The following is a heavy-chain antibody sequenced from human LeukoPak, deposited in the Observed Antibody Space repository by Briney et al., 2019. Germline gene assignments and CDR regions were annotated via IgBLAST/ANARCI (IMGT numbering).Heavy chain of an antibody. CDR1: GFTFSDYS. CDR3: AREAGYCSSTSCEEDYYYYYMDV. CDR2: IGLASGFT. Sequence: GGSLRLSCAASGFTFSDYSMNWVRQAPGRGLEWLSYIGLASGFTSYADSVKGRFTISSDTARNSLYLHLNSLRAEDMAVYYCAREAGYCSSTSCEEDYYYYYMDVWGKGTTVTVSS. V-gene: IGHV3-21*05. J-gene: IGHJ6*03. D-gene: IGHD2-2*03.